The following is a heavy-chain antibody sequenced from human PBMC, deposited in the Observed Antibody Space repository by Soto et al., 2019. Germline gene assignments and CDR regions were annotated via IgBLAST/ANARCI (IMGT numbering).Heavy chain of an antibody. V-gene: IGHV3-15*01. CDR1: GFTFGNAW. J-gene: IGHJ4*02. CDR3: TTHIVVATGDY. CDR2: IKSKTDGGTT. D-gene: IGHD2-21*02. Sequence: EVQLEESGGGLVKPGGSLRLSCAASGFTFGNAWMSWVRQAPGKGLEWVGRIKSKTDGGTTDYAAPVKGRFTISRDDSKNTLYLQMNSLKTEDTAVYYCTTHIVVATGDYWGQGTLVTVSS.